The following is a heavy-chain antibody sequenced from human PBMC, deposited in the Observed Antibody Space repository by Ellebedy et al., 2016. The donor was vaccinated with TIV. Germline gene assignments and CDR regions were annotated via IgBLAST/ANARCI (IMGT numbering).Heavy chain of an antibody. CDR1: GGSISSDDYY. CDR2: IYYSWST. J-gene: IGHJ4*02. D-gene: IGHD6-19*01. V-gene: IGHV4-31*03. CDR3: ARGVAVAGTYYFDY. Sequence: MPSETLSLTCTASGGSISSDDYYWSWIRQHPGKGLEWIGYIYYSWSTYYNPSLKSRVTISVDTSKNQFSLKLNSVTAADTAVYYCARGVAVAGTYYFDYWGQGTQVTVSS.